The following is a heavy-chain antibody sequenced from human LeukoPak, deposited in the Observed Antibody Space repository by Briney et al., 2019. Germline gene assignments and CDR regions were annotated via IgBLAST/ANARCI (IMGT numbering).Heavy chain of an antibody. CDR2: IIPIFGTA. CDR3: ARGESSGYFYYGDFYFDY. CDR1: GGTSSSYV. Sequence: SVKVSCKASGGTSSSYVINWLRQAPGQGLEWMGGIIPIFGTANYAQKFQGRVTITADESTSTAYMELSSLRSEDTAVYYCARGESSGYFYYGDFYFDYWGQGTLVTVSS. J-gene: IGHJ4*02. V-gene: IGHV1-69*13. D-gene: IGHD3-22*01.